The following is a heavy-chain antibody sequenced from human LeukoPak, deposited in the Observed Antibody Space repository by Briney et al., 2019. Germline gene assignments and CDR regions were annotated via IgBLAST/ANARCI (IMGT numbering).Heavy chain of an antibody. J-gene: IGHJ3*02. Sequence: SETLSLTCTVSGGSISSYYWSWIRQPPGKGLEWIGYIYYSGSTNYNPSLKSRVTISVDTSKNQFSLKLSSVTAADTAVYYCARSIVVMTNVAFDIWGQGTMVTVSS. CDR1: GGSISSYY. CDR3: ARSIVVMTNVAFDI. D-gene: IGHD2-8*01. V-gene: IGHV4-59*01. CDR2: IYYSGST.